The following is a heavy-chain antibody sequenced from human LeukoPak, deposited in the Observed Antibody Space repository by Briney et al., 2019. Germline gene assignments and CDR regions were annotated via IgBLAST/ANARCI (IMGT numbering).Heavy chain of an antibody. CDR2: INSDGSST. Sequence: GGSLRLSCAASGFTFSSYWMHWVRQAPGKGLVWVSRINSDGSSTSYADSVKGRFTISRDNAKNTLYLQMNSLRAEDTAVYYCARVGSSSWYLPFDYWGQGTLVTVSS. V-gene: IGHV3-74*01. D-gene: IGHD6-13*01. CDR1: GFTFSSYW. J-gene: IGHJ4*02. CDR3: ARVGSSSWYLPFDY.